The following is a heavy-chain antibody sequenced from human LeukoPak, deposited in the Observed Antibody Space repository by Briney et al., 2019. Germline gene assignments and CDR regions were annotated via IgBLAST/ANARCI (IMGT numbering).Heavy chain of an antibody. D-gene: IGHD3-3*01. CDR2: IFHSGST. V-gene: IGHV4-30-2*01. CDR1: GGSISSGGYY. J-gene: IGHJ4*02. Sequence: SETLSLTCTVSGGSISSGGYYWSWIRQPPGKGLEWIGYIFHSGSTYYNPSLKSRVTISVDRSKNQFSLKLSSVTAADTAVYYCAILGIFGVVMDVWGQGTLVTVSS. CDR3: AILGIFGVVMDV.